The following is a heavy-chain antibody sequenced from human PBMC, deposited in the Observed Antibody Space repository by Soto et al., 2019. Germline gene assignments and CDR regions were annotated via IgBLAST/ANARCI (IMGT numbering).Heavy chain of an antibody. Sequence: PGESLKISCKGSGYSFTSYWIGWVRQMPGKGLEWMGIIYPGDSDTRYSPSFQGQVTISADKSISTAYLQWSSLKASDTAMYYCARHRKGSTIFPFYYGMDVWGQGTTVTVSS. D-gene: IGHD3-3*01. J-gene: IGHJ6*02. CDR3: ARHRKGSTIFPFYYGMDV. CDR2: IYPGDSDT. V-gene: IGHV5-51*01. CDR1: GYSFTSYW.